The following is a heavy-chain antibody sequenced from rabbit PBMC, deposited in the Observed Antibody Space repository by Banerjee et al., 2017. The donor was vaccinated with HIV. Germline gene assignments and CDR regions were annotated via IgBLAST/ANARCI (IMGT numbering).Heavy chain of an antibody. V-gene: IGHV1S45*01. CDR2: IYTGSGAT. Sequence: QQQLEESGGGLVKPGGSLTLTCKASGLDFSSSYWICWVRQAPGKGLEWIGCIYTGSGATYYASWVNGRFTISKTSSTTVTLQMTSLTAADTATYFCARGYANYVGYEEWGQGTLVTVS. CDR3: ARGYANYVGYEE. D-gene: IGHD4-2*01. J-gene: IGHJ3*01. CDR1: GLDFSSSYW.